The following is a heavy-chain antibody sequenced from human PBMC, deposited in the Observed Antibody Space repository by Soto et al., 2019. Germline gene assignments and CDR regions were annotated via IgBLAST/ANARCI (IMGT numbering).Heavy chain of an antibody. CDR3: ASGKSQMSQDRMGFYYYMDF. V-gene: IGHV1-69*08. CDR1: GAALSNYT. D-gene: IGHD1-1*01. J-gene: IGHJ6*03. Sequence: QVQLVQSGADVKKPGSSVKISCTASGAALSNYTFTWVRRAPGQGLEWVGRVIPLLDASNYAEKFQDRVTISEDRSTSTVYMELSGLRSEDSAIYYCASGKSQMSQDRMGFYYYMDFWGKGTTVTVSS. CDR2: VIPLLDAS.